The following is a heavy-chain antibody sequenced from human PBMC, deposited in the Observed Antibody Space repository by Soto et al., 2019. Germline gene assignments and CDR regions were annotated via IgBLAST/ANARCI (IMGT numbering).Heavy chain of an antibody. CDR1: GFTFSSYA. D-gene: IGHD3-10*01. J-gene: IGHJ1*01. V-gene: IGHV3-30*04. CDR3: ARDSKYYGLSTRYFQH. CDR2: ISSDGRNK. Sequence: QVQLVESGGGVVQPGRSLRLSCAASGFTFSSYAMHWVRHAPGTGLEWVALISSDGRNKYYADSLEGRFTISRDSSKNTLYMQMNSLRAEDTAVYYCARDSKYYGLSTRYFQHWGQGTLVTVSS.